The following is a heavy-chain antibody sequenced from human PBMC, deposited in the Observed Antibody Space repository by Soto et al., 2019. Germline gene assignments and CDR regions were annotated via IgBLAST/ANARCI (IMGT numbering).Heavy chain of an antibody. D-gene: IGHD3-3*01. CDR2: INHSGST. J-gene: IGHJ3*02. CDR1: GGSFSGYY. CDR3: AIDFWSGYTTPSRGAFDI. V-gene: IGHV4-34*01. Sequence: SXTLSLTCAVYGGSFSGYYWSWIRQPPGKGLEWIGEINHSGSTNYNPSLKSRVTISVDTSKNQFSLKLSSVTAADTAVYYCAIDFWSGYTTPSRGAFDIWGQGKMVTVS.